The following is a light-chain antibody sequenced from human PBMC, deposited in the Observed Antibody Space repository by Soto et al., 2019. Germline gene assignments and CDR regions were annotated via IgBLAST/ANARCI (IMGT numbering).Light chain of an antibody. CDR1: GDDIGGYNF. V-gene: IGLV2-14*01. CDR2: DVT. CDR3: SSFTSISTYV. J-gene: IGLJ1*01. Sequence: QSVLTQPASMSGSPGQSITISCRGTGDDIGGYNFISWYQHHPGKAPKLIIYDVTHRPSGVSERFSGSKSAFTASLTISGLQAEDESHYYCSSFTSISTYVFGTGTKVTVL.